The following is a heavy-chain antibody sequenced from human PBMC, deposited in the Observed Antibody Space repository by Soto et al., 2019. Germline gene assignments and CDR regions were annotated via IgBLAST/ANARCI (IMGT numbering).Heavy chain of an antibody. CDR3: ARVGCSGGSCYYYYGMDV. CDR1: GFTLSDYY. J-gene: IGHJ6*02. D-gene: IGHD2-15*01. CDR2: ISSSGSTI. V-gene: IGHV3-11*01. Sequence: GGSLRLSCAASGFTLSDYYMSWIRQAPGKGLEWVSYISSSGSTIYYADSVKGRFTISRDNAKNSLYLQMNSLRAEDTAVYYCARVGCSGGSCYYYYGMDVWGQGTTVTVSS.